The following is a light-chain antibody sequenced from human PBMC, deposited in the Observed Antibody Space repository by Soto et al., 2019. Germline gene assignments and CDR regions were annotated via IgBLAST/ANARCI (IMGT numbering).Light chain of an antibody. V-gene: IGKV1-39*01. CDR1: QSINNY. CDR3: QQSFTNPTT. Sequence: DIQMTQSPSSLSASVGDRVTITCRASQSINNYLNWYQQKPGEAPKLLIYAASSLQSGVPSRFSGSGSGTDFPLTINSLQPEDFATCVCQQSFTNPTTFGQGTEVAIK. J-gene: IGKJ1*01. CDR2: AAS.